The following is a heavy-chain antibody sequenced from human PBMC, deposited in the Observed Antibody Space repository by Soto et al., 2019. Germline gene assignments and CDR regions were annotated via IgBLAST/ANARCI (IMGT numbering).Heavy chain of an antibody. V-gene: IGHV3-66*01. CDR2: IYSGGST. J-gene: IGHJ5*02. CDR1: GFTFSTYS. CDR3: ARAQGYCSSTSCYAGKTGWFDP. Sequence: PGGSLRLSCAASGFTFSTYSMNWVRQAPGKGLEWVSVIYSGGSTYYADSVKGRFTISRDNSKNTLYLQMNSLRAEDTAVYYCARAQGYCSSTSCYAGKTGWFDPWGQGALVTVSS. D-gene: IGHD2-2*01.